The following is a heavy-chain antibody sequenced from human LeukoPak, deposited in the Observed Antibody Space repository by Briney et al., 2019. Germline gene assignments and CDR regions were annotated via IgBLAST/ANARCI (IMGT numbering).Heavy chain of an antibody. D-gene: IGHD3-22*01. CDR3: ARSTGYYDSSKGY. CDR2: MYTSGDT. J-gene: IGHJ4*02. CDR1: GGSISSGSCY. V-gene: IGHV4-61*02. Sequence: SQTLSLTCTVSGGSISSGSCYWSWIRQPAGKGLEWIGRMYTSGDTNYNPSLKSRVTISVDTSKNQFSLKLSSVTAADTAVYYCARSTGYYDSSKGYWGQGTLVTVSS.